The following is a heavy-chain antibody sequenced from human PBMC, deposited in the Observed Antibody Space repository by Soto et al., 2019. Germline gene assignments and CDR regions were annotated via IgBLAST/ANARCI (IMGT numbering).Heavy chain of an antibody. J-gene: IGHJ6*02. CDR3: ARDVSLNYGLDV. Sequence: NPSETLSLTCTVSGVSINNDVFYWTWIRQLPGKGLEWIGYIYYSGSTFYNPSLKSRATISIDTSKNQFSLNLSSVSAADTAVYYCARDVSLNYGLDVWGRGTTVTVSS. V-gene: IGHV4-31*03. CDR1: GVSINNDVFY. CDR2: IYYSGST.